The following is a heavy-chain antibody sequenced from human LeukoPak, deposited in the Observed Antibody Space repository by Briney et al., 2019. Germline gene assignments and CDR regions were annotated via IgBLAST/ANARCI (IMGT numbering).Heavy chain of an antibody. J-gene: IGHJ4*02. V-gene: IGHV3-23*01. D-gene: IGHD6-19*01. CDR2: ISGSGSST. CDR3: AKSGSGWYRFDS. Sequence: PAGGSLRLSCAASGFTFSSYAMSWVRQAPGKGLEGVSAISGSGSSTSYEDSVKGQFPISRDNSKNPLYLQMTSLRAEDPAAYYCAKSGSGWYRFDSWGQGTLVTLSS. CDR1: GFTFSSYA.